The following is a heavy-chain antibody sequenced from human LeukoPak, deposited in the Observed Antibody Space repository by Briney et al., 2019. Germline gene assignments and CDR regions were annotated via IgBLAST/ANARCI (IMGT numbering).Heavy chain of an antibody. CDR1: GGSSSGYY. CDR2: INHSGST. D-gene: IGHD1-26*01. V-gene: IGHV4-34*01. J-gene: IGHJ4*02. CDR3: ARGPSYSRVWSGSWAPRAAPTAFDY. Sequence: PSETLSLTCAVYGGSSSGYYWSWIRQPPGKGLEWIGEINHSGSTNYNPSLKSRVTISVDTSKNQFSLKLSSVTAADTAVYYCARGPSYSRVWSGSWAPRAAPTAFDYWGQGTLVTVSS.